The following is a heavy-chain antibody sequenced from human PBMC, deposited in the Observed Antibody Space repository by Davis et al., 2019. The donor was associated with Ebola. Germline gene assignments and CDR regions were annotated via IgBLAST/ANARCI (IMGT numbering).Heavy chain of an antibody. CDR3: ARIAPYRREVYYYYGMDV. Sequence: GESLKISCAASGFTFSSYAMSWVRQAPGKGLEWVSYISSSGSTIYYADSVKGRFTISRDNAKNSLYLQMNSLRAEDTAVYYCARIAPYRREVYYYYGMDVWGQGTTVTVSS. J-gene: IGHJ6*02. V-gene: IGHV3-48*01. CDR2: ISSSGSTI. D-gene: IGHD3-10*01. CDR1: GFTFSSYA.